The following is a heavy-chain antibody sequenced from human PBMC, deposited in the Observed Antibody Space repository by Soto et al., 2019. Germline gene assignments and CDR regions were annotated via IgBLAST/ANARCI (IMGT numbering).Heavy chain of an antibody. CDR3: ARTPRDSSGWYFGMDV. Sequence: PGGSLRLSCAASGFTFSSYAMHWVRQAPGKGLEWVAVISYDGSNKYYADSVKGRFTISRDNAKNSLYLQMNSLRDEDTAVYYCARTPRDSSGWYFGMDVWGQGTTVTVSS. V-gene: IGHV3-30-3*01. CDR1: GFTFSSYA. CDR2: ISYDGSNK. D-gene: IGHD6-19*01. J-gene: IGHJ6*02.